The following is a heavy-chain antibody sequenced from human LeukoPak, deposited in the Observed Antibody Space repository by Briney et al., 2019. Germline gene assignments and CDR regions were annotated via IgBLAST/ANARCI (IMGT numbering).Heavy chain of an antibody. CDR2: IRSKVYGGTT. Sequence: PGGSLRLSCTASGFTFCDYYMNWVRQAPGRGLEWVGFIRSKVYGGTTEYAAPVKGRFTISRDDSKSIAYLQMNSLKTEDTAVYYCTASGYYSLTDYWGQGTLVTGSS. CDR1: GFTFCDYY. D-gene: IGHD3-22*01. J-gene: IGHJ4*02. CDR3: TASGYYSLTDY. V-gene: IGHV3-49*04.